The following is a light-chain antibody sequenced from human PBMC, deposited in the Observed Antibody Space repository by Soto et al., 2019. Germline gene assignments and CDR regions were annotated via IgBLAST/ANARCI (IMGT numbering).Light chain of an antibody. CDR2: GAS. Sequence: EVVRPQGTATISLSPPEKSTITCRASQSVSSNLAWYQQKPGQAPRLLIYGASTRATGIPARFSGSGSGTEFTLTISSLQSEDFAVYYCQQYNNWPPYTFGQGTKV. V-gene: IGKV3-15*01. CDR3: QQYNNWPPYT. J-gene: IGKJ1*01. CDR1: QSVSSN.